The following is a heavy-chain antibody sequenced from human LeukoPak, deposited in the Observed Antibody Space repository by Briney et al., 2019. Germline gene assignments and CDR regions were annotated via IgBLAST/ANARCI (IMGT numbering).Heavy chain of an antibody. CDR2: ISYDGSTK. CDR3: ARRSAAGPIDY. CDR1: GFTFSSYV. V-gene: IGHV3-30-3*01. J-gene: IGHJ4*02. Sequence: GGSLRLSCAASGFTFSSYVMGWVRQAPGEGLEWLTVISYDGSTKYYSDSVKGRFTISRDNSKNTVYVQMNSLRPDDTAVYYCARRSAAGPIDYWGQGTPVTVSS. D-gene: IGHD6-13*01.